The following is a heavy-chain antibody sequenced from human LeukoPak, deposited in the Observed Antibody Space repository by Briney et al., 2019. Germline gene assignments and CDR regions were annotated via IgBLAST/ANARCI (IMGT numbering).Heavy chain of an antibody. Sequence: SETLSLTCTVSGGSFTSDYWSWIRQPAGKGLEWIGRFYTSGTTNYNPSLKSRVTMSADTSKNQFSLKLRSVTAADTAMYYCARCRHGNCDYFDYWGQGTPVTVSS. J-gene: IGHJ4*02. D-gene: IGHD1-7*01. CDR3: ARCRHGNCDYFDY. CDR1: GGSFTSDY. CDR2: FYTSGTT. V-gene: IGHV4-4*07.